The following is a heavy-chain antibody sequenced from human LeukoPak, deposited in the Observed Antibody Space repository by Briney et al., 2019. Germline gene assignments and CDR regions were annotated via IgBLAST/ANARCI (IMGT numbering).Heavy chain of an antibody. CDR1: GGSFSGYC. D-gene: IGHD6-6*01. CDR3: ARGLLQNNIAARPRRLGWFDP. J-gene: IGHJ5*02. V-gene: IGHV4-34*01. Sequence: PSETLSLTCAVYGGSFSGYCWSWIRQPPGKGLEWIGEINHSGSTIYNPSLKSRVTISVDTSKNQFSLKLSSVTAADTAVYYCARGLLQNNIAARPRRLGWFDPWGQGTLVTVSS. CDR2: INHSGST.